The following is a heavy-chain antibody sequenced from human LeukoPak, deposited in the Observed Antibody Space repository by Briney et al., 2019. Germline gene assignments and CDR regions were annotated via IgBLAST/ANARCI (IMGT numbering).Heavy chain of an antibody. CDR2: ISDRLDEV. D-gene: IGHD6-13*01. CDR1: GFTFSIYA. Sequence: GGSLRLSCAASGFTFSIYAMSWVRQAPGKGLEWVSGISDRLDEVYYAGSVKGRFTISRDNSKNTLYLQMNSLTAEDTALYYCASGRRAATGAGYYFDYWGQGTLVTVSS. CDR3: ASGRRAATGAGYYFDY. J-gene: IGHJ4*02. V-gene: IGHV3-23*01.